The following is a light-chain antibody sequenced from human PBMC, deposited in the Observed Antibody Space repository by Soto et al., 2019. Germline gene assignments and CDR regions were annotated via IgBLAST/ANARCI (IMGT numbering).Light chain of an antibody. CDR1: QSISSY. CDR3: QQTYSTPLWT. V-gene: IGKV1-39*01. J-gene: IGKJ1*01. Sequence: DIQMTQSPSSLSASVGDRVTITCRASQSISSYLNWYQQKPGKAPKFLMHAASSFQSGVPSRFSASGSGTIFTLTISTLQPEDFATYYCQQTYSTPLWTFGQGTKVEIK. CDR2: AAS.